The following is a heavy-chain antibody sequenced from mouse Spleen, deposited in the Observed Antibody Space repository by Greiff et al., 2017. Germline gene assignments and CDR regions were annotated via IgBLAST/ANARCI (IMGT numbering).Heavy chain of an antibody. CDR3: ARGGGYYEGFAY. CDR1: GYTFTSYW. CDR2: IYPGSGST. V-gene: IGHV1-55*01. Sequence: VQLQQPGAELVKPGASVKMSCKASGYTFTSYWITWVKQRPGQGLEWIGDIYPGSGSTNYNEKFKSKATLTVDTSSSTAYMQLSSLTSEDSAVYYCARGGGYYEGFAYWGQGTLVTVSA. J-gene: IGHJ3*01. D-gene: IGHD2-4*01.